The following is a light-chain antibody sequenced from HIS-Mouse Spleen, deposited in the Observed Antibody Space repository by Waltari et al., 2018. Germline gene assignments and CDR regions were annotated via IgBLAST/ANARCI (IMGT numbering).Light chain of an antibody. CDR2: GAS. CDR1: QSVSSSY. V-gene: IGKV3-20*01. Sequence: EIVLTQSPGTLSLSPGERATLSCRASQSVSSSYLAWYQQNPGQAPRLLTYGASSRATGIPDRFSGSGSGTDFTLTISRLEPEDFAVYYCQQYGSSPPWTFGQGTKVEIK. CDR3: QQYGSSPPWT. J-gene: IGKJ1*01.